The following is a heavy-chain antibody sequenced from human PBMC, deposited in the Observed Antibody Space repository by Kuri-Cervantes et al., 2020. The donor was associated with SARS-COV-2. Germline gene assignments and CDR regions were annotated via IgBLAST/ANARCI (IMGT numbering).Heavy chain of an antibody. J-gene: IGHJ3*02. V-gene: IGHV3-33*01. CDR3: ARGLGTADAFDI. Sequence: GGSLRLSCAASGFTFSSYGMHWVRQAPGKGLEWVAVIWYDGSNKYYVDSVKGRFTISRDNAKNSLYLQMNSLRAEDTAVYYCARGLGTADAFDIWGQGTMVTVSS. CDR2: IWYDGSNK. D-gene: IGHD1-1*01. CDR1: GFTFSSYG.